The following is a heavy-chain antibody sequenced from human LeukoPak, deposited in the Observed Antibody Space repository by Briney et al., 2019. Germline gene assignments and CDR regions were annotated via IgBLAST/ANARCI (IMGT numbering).Heavy chain of an antibody. CDR2: IYPNSGDT. V-gene: IGHV1-2*02. CDR3: ARDTTMISFDN. Sequence: ASVKVSCTASGYTFTDYYMHWVRQAPGQGREWMGWIYPNSGDTRYAQKFQGRVTMTRDTSISTAYMDLSSLRSDDTAVYFCARDTTMISFDNWGQGTLVTVSS. D-gene: IGHD3-22*01. J-gene: IGHJ4*02. CDR1: GYTFTDYY.